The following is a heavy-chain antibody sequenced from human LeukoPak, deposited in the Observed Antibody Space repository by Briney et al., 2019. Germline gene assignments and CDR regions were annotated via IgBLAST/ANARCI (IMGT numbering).Heavy chain of an antibody. V-gene: IGHV5-51*01. J-gene: IGHJ1*01. D-gene: IGHD2-21*02. CDR3: ATTKEAYCGGDCYAAEYFQH. Sequence: GESLKISCKGSGYSFTSYWIGWVRQMPGKGLEWMGIIYPGDSDTRYSPSFQGQVTISADKSISTAYLQWSSLKASDTAMYYCATTKEAYCGGDCYAAEYFQHWGQGTLVTVSS. CDR1: GYSFTSYW. CDR2: IYPGDSDT.